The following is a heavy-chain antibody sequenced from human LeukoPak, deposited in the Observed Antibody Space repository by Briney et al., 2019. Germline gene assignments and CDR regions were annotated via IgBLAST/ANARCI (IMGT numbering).Heavy chain of an antibody. J-gene: IGHJ4*02. Sequence: KPSETLSLTCTVSGGSISSSSYYWGWIRQPPGKGLEWIGSIYYSGSTYYNPSLKSRVTISVDTSKNQFSLKLSSVTAADTAVYYCASALNYDILTGYPAFDYWGQGTLVTVSS. CDR2: IYYSGST. CDR3: ASALNYDILTGYPAFDY. CDR1: GGSISSSSYY. D-gene: IGHD3-9*01. V-gene: IGHV4-39*07.